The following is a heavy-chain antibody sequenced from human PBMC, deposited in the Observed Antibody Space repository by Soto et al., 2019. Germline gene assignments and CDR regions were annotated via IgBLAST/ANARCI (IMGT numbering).Heavy chain of an antibody. CDR2: INGGGGSA. D-gene: IGHD2-15*01. V-gene: IGHV3-23*01. J-gene: IGHJ5*02. Sequence: EVQLLESGGGLVQPGGSLRLSCATSGLTFSIYAMSWVRQAPGKGLGWVSGINGGGGSAYYADSVKGRFTISRDNSKNMLYLQTNSLRAEDTAVYYCAKGASVVVVVTTPGGNGFDPWGQGTLVTVSS. CDR3: AKGASVVVVVTTPGGNGFDP. CDR1: GLTFSIYA.